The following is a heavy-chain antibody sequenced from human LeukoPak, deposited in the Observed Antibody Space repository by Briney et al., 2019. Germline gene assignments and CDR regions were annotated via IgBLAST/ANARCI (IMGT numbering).Heavy chain of an antibody. J-gene: IGHJ4*02. CDR2: INSDGSWT. Sequence: GGSLRLSCAASGNYWMHWVRQAPGKGLVWVSHINSDGSWTSYADSVKGRFTISEDNVKNTVYLQMNSLRAEDTAVYYCVSFYETYWGRGTLVTVSS. CDR1: GNYW. D-gene: IGHD2/OR15-2a*01. CDR3: VSFYETY. V-gene: IGHV3-74*01.